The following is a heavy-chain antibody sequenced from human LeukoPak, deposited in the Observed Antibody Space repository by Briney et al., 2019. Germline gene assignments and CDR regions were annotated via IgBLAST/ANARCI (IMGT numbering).Heavy chain of an antibody. V-gene: IGHV4-39*01. CDR2: FYYSGNT. Sequence: SETLSLTCTVSSGSITSSSYYWGWVRQPPGRGLEWIGSFYYSGNTYYNPSLKSPVTISVDTSKNQFSLKLSSVTAADTAVYYCARSGRDFWSGTSSGIDYWGQGTLVTVSS. CDR1: SGSITSSSYY. CDR3: ARSGRDFWSGTSSGIDY. J-gene: IGHJ4*02. D-gene: IGHD3-3*01.